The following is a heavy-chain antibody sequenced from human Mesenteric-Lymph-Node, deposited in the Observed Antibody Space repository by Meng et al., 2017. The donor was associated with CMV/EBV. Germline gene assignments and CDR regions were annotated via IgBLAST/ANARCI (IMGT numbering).Heavy chain of an antibody. V-gene: IGHV1-18*01. CDR1: GFTFSSYG. CDR3: ARDTTGEYDY. Sequence: GGSLRLSCAASGFTFSSYGISWVRQAPGQGLEWMGWISTNNGNTNYVEKLQGRVTMTTDTSTSTVYMELSSLRSDDTAVYYCARDTTGEYDYWGQGTLVTVSS. J-gene: IGHJ4*02. D-gene: IGHD7-27*01. CDR2: ISTNNGNT.